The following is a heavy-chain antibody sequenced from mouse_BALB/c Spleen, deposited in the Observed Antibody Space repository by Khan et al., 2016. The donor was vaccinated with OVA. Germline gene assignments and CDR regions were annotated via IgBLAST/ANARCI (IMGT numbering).Heavy chain of an antibody. CDR3: GRGYEFFPY. V-gene: IGHV1-26*01. Sequence: VRLQQSGPDLVKPAPSVKISCTVSGYSFTVYYMTWVMQSHGKSTEWIGRVIPNSGDTNYNQNFKGQSIITVDKSSNTVYMELRSLTSEDSAVFYGGRGYEFFPYWGQGTLVTVSA. J-gene: IGHJ3*01. CDR1: GYSFTVYY. D-gene: IGHD2-12*01. CDR2: VIPNSGDT.